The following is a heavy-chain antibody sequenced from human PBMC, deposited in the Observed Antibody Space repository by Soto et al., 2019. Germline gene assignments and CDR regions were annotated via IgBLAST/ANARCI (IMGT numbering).Heavy chain of an antibody. CDR2: ISTSSRNT. CDR1: GSTFSDYY. Sequence: PGGSLRLSCSASGSTFSDYYMSWIRQAPGKGLEWVSYISTSSRNTNYADSVKGRFTISRDNAKNSLNLQMNSLRAEDTAVYYCARSLSGWSFDYWGQGTLVTVSS. D-gene: IGHD6-19*01. CDR3: ARSLSGWSFDY. J-gene: IGHJ4*02. V-gene: IGHV3-11*06.